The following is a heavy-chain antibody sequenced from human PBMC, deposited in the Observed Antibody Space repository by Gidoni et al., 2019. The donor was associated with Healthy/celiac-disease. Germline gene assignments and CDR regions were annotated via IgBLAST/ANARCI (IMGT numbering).Heavy chain of an antibody. V-gene: IGHV3-21*06. D-gene: IGHD1-26*01. Sequence: EVQLVESGGGLVKPGGSLRLSCAASGFTFPSHSMNWVRQAPGKGLEWVSSMSSSSSYIYYADSVKGRFTISRDNAKNSLYLQMNSLRAEDTAVYYCARVGGSYYSYYYYGMDVWGQGTTVTVSS. CDR1: GFTFPSHS. CDR2: MSSSSSYI. J-gene: IGHJ6*02. CDR3: ARVGGSYYSYYYYGMDV.